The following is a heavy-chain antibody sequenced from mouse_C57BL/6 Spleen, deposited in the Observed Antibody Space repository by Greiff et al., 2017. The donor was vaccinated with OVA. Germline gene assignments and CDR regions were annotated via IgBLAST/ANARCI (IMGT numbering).Heavy chain of an antibody. J-gene: IGHJ3*01. CDR2: IDPSDSYT. V-gene: IGHV1-50*01. CDR1: GYTFTSYW. CDR3: ARHDYYGSPPFAY. D-gene: IGHD1-1*01. Sequence: QVQLQQPGAELVKPGASVKLSCKASGYTFTSYWMQWVKQRPGQGLEWIGEIDPSDSYTNYNQKFKGKATLTVDTSSSTAYMQLSSLTSEDSAVYYCARHDYYGSPPFAYWGQGTLVTVSA.